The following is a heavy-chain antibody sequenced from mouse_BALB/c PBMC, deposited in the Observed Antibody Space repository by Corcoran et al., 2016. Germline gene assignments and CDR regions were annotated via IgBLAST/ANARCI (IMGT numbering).Heavy chain of an antibody. CDR2: IFPGSGNT. J-gene: IGHJ2*01. D-gene: IGHD3-2*01. V-gene: IGHV1-66*01. Sequence: QVQLQQSGPALVKPGASVKISCKASGYSFTSYSIHWVKQRPGQGLECIGWIFPGSGNTKYNEKFKGKATLTADTSSSTAYMQLSSLTSEDSAVYFCAKTARATYYFDYWGQGTTLTVSS. CDR1: GYSFTSYS. CDR3: AKTARATYYFDY.